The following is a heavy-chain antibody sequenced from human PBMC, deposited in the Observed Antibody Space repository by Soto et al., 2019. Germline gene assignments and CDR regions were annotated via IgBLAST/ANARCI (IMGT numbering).Heavy chain of an antibody. V-gene: IGHV4-34*01. Sequence: PSETLSLTCAVYGGSFSAYYWGWIRQPPGKGLESIANIYYDGNTYYNPSLKSRVTISVDTSKNQFSLKLTSVTAADTALYYCARRYGWLYFDYWGQGSLVTVSS. CDR3: ARRYGWLYFDY. CDR2: IYYDGNT. D-gene: IGHD3-10*01. CDR1: GGSFSAYY. J-gene: IGHJ4*02.